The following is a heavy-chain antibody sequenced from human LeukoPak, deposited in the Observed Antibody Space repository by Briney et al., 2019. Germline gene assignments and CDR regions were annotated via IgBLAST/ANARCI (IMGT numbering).Heavy chain of an antibody. CDR1: GGSFSGYY. D-gene: IGHD2-21*02. V-gene: IGHV4-34*01. J-gene: IGHJ6*03. Sequence: PSETLSLTCAVYGGSFSGYYWSWIRQPPGKGLEWIGEINHSGSTNYNPSLKSRVTISVDTSKNQFSLKLSSVTAADTAVYSCERGFRGTARYTLVSAGSYYMDLWGKGTTVTVSS. CDR3: ERGFRGTARYTLVSAGSYYMDL. CDR2: INHSGST.